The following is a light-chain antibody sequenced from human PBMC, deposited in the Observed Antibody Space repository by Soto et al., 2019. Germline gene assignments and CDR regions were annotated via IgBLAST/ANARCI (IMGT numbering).Light chain of an antibody. V-gene: IGKV3-15*01. CDR1: QSVSSN. J-gene: IGKJ1*01. CDR2: GAS. Sequence: EIVLTQSPGTLSLSPGERATLSCRASQSVSSNLAWYQQKPGQAPRLLIYGASTRATGIPARFSGSGSGTEFTLTISSLQTEDFAVYYCQHYNNRPPWTFGQGTKVDI. CDR3: QHYNNRPPWT.